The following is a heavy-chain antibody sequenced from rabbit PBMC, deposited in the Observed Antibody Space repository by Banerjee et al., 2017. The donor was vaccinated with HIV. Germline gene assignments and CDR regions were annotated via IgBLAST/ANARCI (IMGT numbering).Heavy chain of an antibody. J-gene: IGHJ4*01. CDR3: ARDLAGVIGWNFGL. V-gene: IGHV1S40*01. CDR1: GFSLSNYV. D-gene: IGHD4-1*01. Sequence: QSVEESGGDLVKPGGTLTLTCTVSGFSLSNYVMNWVRQAPGKGLEWIGDIYVGSGNTVYASWAKGRFTISKTSSTTVTLQMTSLTAADTATYFCARDLAGVIGWNFGLWGPGTLVTVS. CDR2: IYVGSGNT.